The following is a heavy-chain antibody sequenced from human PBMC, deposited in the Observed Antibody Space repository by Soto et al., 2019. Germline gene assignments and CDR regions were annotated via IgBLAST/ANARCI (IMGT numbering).Heavy chain of an antibody. CDR2: IWYDGSNK. J-gene: IGHJ5*02. D-gene: IGHD3-10*01. V-gene: IGHV3-33*01. CDR1: GFTFSSYG. CDR3: ARDRVLTYYYGAGSYYNVGWFDP. Sequence: QVQLVESGGGVVQPGRSLRLSCAASGFTFSSYGMHWVRQAPGKGLEWVAVIWYDGSNKYYADSVKGRFTISRDNSKNTLSLQMNSPRAEDTAVYYCARDRVLTYYYGAGSYYNVGWFDPWGQGTLVTVSS.